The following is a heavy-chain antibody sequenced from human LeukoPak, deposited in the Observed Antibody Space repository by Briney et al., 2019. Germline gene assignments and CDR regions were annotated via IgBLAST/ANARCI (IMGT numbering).Heavy chain of an antibody. CDR2: INPSGGST. D-gene: IGHD4-17*01. Sequence: GASVKVSCKASGYTFTSYYMHWVRQAPGQGLEWMGIINPSGGSTSYAQKFQGRVTMTRDTSTSTVYMELSSLRSEDTAVYYCAREPITSYGDSTFDYWGQGTLVTVSS. CDR1: GYTFTSYY. J-gene: IGHJ4*02. CDR3: AREPITSYGDSTFDY. V-gene: IGHV1-46*01.